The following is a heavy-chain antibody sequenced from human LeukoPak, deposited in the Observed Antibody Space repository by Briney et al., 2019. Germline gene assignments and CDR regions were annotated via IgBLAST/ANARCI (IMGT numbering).Heavy chain of an antibody. D-gene: IGHD3-22*01. CDR1: GFTFSSYG. CDR3: AKFTTYYYDSSGPN. V-gene: IGHV3-30*02. J-gene: IGHJ4*02. Sequence: QPGGSLRLSCAASGFTFSSYGMHWVRQAPGKGLEWVAFIRYDGSNKYYADSVKGRFTISRDNSKNTLYLQMNSLRAEDTAVYYCAKFTTYYYDSSGPNWGQGTLVTVSS. CDR2: IRYDGSNK.